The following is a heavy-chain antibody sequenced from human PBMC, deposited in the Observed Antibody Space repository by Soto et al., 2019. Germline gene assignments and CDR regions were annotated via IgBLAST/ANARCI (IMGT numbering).Heavy chain of an antibody. Sequence: TGESLKISCRGSGYSFTSNWIGWVRQMPGKGLEWMGIIYPGDSDTRYSPSFQGQVTISADKSISTAYLQWSSLKASDTAMYYCARREYYYDSSGYPTAGMDVWGQGTTVTVSS. CDR3: ARREYYYDSSGYPTAGMDV. CDR2: IYPGDSDT. CDR1: GYSFTSNW. D-gene: IGHD3-22*01. V-gene: IGHV5-51*01. J-gene: IGHJ6*02.